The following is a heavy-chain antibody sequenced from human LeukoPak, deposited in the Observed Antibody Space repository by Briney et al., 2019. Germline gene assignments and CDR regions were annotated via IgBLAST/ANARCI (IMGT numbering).Heavy chain of an antibody. J-gene: IGHJ4*02. CDR3: AKDLLTTVTSVDY. Sequence: PSETLSLTCAVYGGSFSGYYWSWIRQPPGKGLEWIGEINHSGSTNYNPSLKSRVTISVDTSKNQFSLKLSSVTAADTAVYYCAKDLLTTVTSVDYWGQGTLVTVSS. CDR2: INHSGST. V-gene: IGHV4-34*01. CDR1: GGSFSGYY. D-gene: IGHD4-17*01.